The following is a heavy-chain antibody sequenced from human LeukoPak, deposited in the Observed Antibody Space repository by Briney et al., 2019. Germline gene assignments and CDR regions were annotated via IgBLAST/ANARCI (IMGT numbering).Heavy chain of an antibody. CDR1: GGSISSYY. CDR3: ARDRGYSSGWYRGAFDI. V-gene: IGHV4-59*01. Sequence: SETLSLTCTVSGGSISSYYWSWIRQPPGKGLEWIGYIYYSGSTNYNPSLKSRVTISVDTSKNQFSLKLSPVTAADTAVYYCARDRGYSSGWYRGAFDIWGQGTMVTVSS. J-gene: IGHJ3*02. D-gene: IGHD6-19*01. CDR2: IYYSGST.